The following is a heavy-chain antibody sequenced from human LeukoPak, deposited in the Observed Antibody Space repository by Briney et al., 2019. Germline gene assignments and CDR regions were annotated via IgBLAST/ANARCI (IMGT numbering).Heavy chain of an antibody. V-gene: IGHV3-64*01. D-gene: IGHD6-13*01. CDR3: ARDRAGSAAGVFDY. Sequence: GGSLRLSCAASGFTFSSYAMHWVRQAPGKGLEYVSAINKNGGSTYYAISVRGRFTISRDNSKNTLYLQMGSLRTEDMAVYYCARDRAGSAAGVFDYWGQGTLVTVSS. CDR2: INKNGGST. J-gene: IGHJ4*02. CDR1: GFTFSSYA.